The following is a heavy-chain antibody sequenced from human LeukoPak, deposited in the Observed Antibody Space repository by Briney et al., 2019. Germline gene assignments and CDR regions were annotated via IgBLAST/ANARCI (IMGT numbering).Heavy chain of an antibody. Sequence: ASVKVSCKASGYTFTSYDINWVRQATGPGLEWMGWMNPNSGNTGYAQKFQGRVNMTRNTSISTAYMELSSLRSEDTAVYYCARELRSEGFDYWGQGTLVTVSS. V-gene: IGHV1-8*01. CDR2: MNPNSGNT. CDR3: ARELRSEGFDY. J-gene: IGHJ4*02. CDR1: GYTFTSYD. D-gene: IGHD4-17*01.